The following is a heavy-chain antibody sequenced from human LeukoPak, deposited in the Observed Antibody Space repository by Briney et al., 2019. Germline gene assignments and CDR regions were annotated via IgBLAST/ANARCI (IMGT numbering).Heavy chain of an antibody. D-gene: IGHD6-19*01. Sequence: PGGSLRLSCAASGFTVSSNYMSWVRQAPGKGLEWVSYISSSGSTIYYADSVKGRFTISRDNAKNSLYLQMNSLSAEDTAVYYCARFRSSVSSGWYLYYYYMDVWGKGTTVTVSS. CDR2: ISSSGSTI. CDR1: GFTVSSNY. CDR3: ARFRSSVSSGWYLYYYYMDV. V-gene: IGHV3-11*04. J-gene: IGHJ6*03.